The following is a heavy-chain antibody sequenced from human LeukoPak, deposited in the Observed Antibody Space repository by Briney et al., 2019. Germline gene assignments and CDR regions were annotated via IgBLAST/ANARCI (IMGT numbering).Heavy chain of an antibody. Sequence: PSETLCLTCAVYGGSFSGYYWSWIRQPPGKGREGIGEINNSGSTNYNPSLKSRVTISVDTSKNQFSLKLSSVTAAHTAVYYCARGRGYYDSSGYRPAVWFDPWGQGTLVTVSS. CDR2: INNSGST. CDR3: ARGRGYYDSSGYRPAVWFDP. V-gene: IGHV4-34*01. CDR1: GGSFSGYY. J-gene: IGHJ5*02. D-gene: IGHD3-22*01.